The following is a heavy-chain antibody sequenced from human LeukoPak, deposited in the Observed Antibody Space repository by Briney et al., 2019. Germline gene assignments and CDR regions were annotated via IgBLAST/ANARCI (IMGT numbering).Heavy chain of an antibody. CDR2: ISWNSGTI. V-gene: IGHV3-9*01. CDR3: TRDLMDYDVSTGLHHYYMDV. CDR1: GFTFDDYA. Sequence: GGSLRLSCAASGFTFDDYAMHWVRQAPGKGLEWVSGISWNSGTIGYADSVKGRFTISRDNAKNTLYLQMNTLRVEDTAVYYCTRDLMDYDVSTGLHHYYMDVWGQGTTVTVSS. J-gene: IGHJ6*02. D-gene: IGHD3-9*01.